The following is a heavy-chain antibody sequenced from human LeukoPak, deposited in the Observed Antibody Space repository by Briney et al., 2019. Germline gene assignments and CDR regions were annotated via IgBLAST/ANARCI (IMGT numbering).Heavy chain of an antibody. CDR1: GRSISSSSSY. D-gene: IGHD3-9*01. J-gene: IGHJ4*02. CDR2: IYYSGST. V-gene: IGHV4-39*01. CDR3: RYFDLLLLDH. Sequence: SETMSPTCTVSGRSISSSSSYWGWIRQPPGKGLEWIGSIYYSGSTYYNPSLKSRATISVDTSKNQFSLKLRFMTAADTAVYYCRYFDLLLLDHWGPGTRVTVSS.